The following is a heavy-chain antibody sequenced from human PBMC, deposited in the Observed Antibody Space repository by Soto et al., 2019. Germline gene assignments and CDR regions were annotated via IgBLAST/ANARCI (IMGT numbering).Heavy chain of an antibody. D-gene: IGHD6-19*01. CDR3: ARDKYSSGWYEGVWFDP. CDR1: GGTFSSYA. CDR2: IIPIFGTA. V-gene: IGHV1-69*13. Sequence: SVKVSCKASGGTFSSYAISWVRQAPGQGLEWMGGIIPIFGTANYAQKFQGRVTITADESTSTAYMELSSLRSEDTAVYYCARDKYSSGWYEGVWFDPWGQGTLVTVSS. J-gene: IGHJ5*02.